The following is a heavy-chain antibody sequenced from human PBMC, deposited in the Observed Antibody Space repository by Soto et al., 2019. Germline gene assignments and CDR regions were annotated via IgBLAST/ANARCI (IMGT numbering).Heavy chain of an antibody. CDR2: IVVGSGNT. CDR3: AAGDNSQVSFDI. V-gene: IGHV1-58*01. CDR1: GFTFTSSA. D-gene: IGHD1-20*01. J-gene: IGHJ3*02. Sequence: QMQLVQSGPEVQKPGTSVQVSCKASGFTFTSSAVPWVRQARGQRLEWIGWIVVGSGNTNYAQKFQERGTITRDMSTSTAYMELSSLRSEDTAVYYCAAGDNSQVSFDIWGQGTMVTVSS.